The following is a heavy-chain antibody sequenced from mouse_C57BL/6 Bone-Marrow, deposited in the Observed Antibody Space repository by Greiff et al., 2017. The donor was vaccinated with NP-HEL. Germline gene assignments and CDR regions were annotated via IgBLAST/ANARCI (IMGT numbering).Heavy chain of an antibody. CDR2: IYPRSGNT. V-gene: IGHV1-81*01. CDR1: GYTFTSYG. Sequence: VKLMESGAELARPGASVKLSCKASGYTFTSYGISWVKQRTGQGLEWIGEIYPRSGNTYYNEKFKGKATLTADKSSSTAYMELRSLTSEDSAVYFCARFGYYGSSYFDYWGQGTTLTVSS. J-gene: IGHJ2*01. D-gene: IGHD1-1*01. CDR3: ARFGYYGSSYFDY.